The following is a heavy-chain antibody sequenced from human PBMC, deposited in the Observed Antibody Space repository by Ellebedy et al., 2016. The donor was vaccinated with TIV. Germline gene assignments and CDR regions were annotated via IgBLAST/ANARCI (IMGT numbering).Heavy chain of an antibody. V-gene: IGHV3-23*01. Sequence: GESLKISCAASGFTFSRYAMSWVRQAPGKRLEWVSAIGGSGHTTDYTDSVKGRFTISRDNSKNTLSLQMNNLRAEDTAVYYCAKDPITIFGVVWIYWGQGTLVTVSS. CDR3: AKDPITIFGVVWIY. CDR2: IGGSGHTT. J-gene: IGHJ4*02. D-gene: IGHD3-3*01. CDR1: GFTFSRYA.